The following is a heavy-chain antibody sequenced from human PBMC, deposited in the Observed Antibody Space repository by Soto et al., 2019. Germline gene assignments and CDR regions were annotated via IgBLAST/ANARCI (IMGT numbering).Heavy chain of an antibody. CDR2: ISTYTANP. CDR1: TDTFNNYG. CDR3: AILHSYTFSAPMPWDF. V-gene: IGHV1-18*01. D-gene: IGHD3-16*01. Sequence: QVHLVQSGAEVKSPGASVKVSCKASTDTFNNYGISWVRQAPGQGLEWMGWISTYTANPEYAEALRDRITMVLDTSTSTAFMELRSLRYDDTAVYYCAILHSYTFSAPMPWDFWGQGTLVTVSS. J-gene: IGHJ4*02.